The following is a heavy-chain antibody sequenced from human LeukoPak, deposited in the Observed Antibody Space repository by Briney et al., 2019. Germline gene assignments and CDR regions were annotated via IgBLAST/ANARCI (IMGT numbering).Heavy chain of an antibody. V-gene: IGHV3-23*01. CDR1: GFTFSSYA. Sequence: GGSLRLSCAASGFTFSSYAMNWVRQAPGKGLEWVLTISGSGGSTYYADSVKGRFTISRDNSKNTLYLQMNSLRAEDTAVYYCAKALGGSGSNFDYWGQGTLVTVSS. D-gene: IGHD3-10*01. J-gene: IGHJ4*02. CDR2: ISGSGGST. CDR3: AKALGGSGSNFDY.